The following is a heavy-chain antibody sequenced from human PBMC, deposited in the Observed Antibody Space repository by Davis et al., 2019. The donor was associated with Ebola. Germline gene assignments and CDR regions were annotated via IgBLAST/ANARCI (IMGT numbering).Heavy chain of an antibody. J-gene: IGHJ3*02. D-gene: IGHD3-22*01. CDR1: GFTFSNYA. CDR3: ARPARVVIVRPDAFDI. CDR2: ITSSSSHI. V-gene: IGHV3-21*01. Sequence: PGGSLRLSCAASGFTFSNYAMNWVRQAPGKGLEWVSSITSSSSHIYYADSVRGRFTISRDNAKNSLYLQMNSLRAEDTAVYYCARPARVVIVRPDAFDIWGQGTMATVSS.